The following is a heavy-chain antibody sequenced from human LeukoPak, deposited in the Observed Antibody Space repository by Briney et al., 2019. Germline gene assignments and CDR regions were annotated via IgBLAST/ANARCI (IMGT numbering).Heavy chain of an antibody. Sequence: GGSLRLSCAASGFTFSTNGMHWVRQAPGKGLEWVAFIRYDGSNKYYADSVKGRFTISRDNSKNTLYLQMNSLRAEDTAVYYCAKDRSSRYDFWSGSFSHYYYYYMDVWGKGTTVTVSS. CDR1: GFTFSTNG. CDR2: IRYDGSNK. CDR3: AKDRSSRYDFWSGSFSHYYYYYMDV. V-gene: IGHV3-30*02. J-gene: IGHJ6*03. D-gene: IGHD3-3*01.